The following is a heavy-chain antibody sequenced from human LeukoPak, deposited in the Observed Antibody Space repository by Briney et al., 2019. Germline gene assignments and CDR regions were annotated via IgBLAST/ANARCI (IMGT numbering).Heavy chain of an antibody. D-gene: IGHD6-13*01. CDR2: ISAYNGNT. V-gene: IGHV1-18*01. J-gene: IGHJ4*02. Sequence: ASVKVSCKASGYTFTSYGIRWVRQAPGQGLEWMGWISAYNGNTNYAQKLQGRVTMTTDTSTSTAYMELRSLRSDDTAVYYCARDYSSSRSVYFDYWGQGTLVTVSS. CDR1: GYTFTSYG. CDR3: ARDYSSSRSVYFDY.